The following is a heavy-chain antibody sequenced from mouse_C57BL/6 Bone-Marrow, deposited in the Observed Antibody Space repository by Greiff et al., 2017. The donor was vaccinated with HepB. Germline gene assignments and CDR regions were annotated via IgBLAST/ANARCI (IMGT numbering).Heavy chain of an antibody. Sequence: QVQLKQPGAELVKPGASVKLSCKASGYTFTSYWMQWVKQRPGQGLEWIGEIDPSDSYTNYNQKFKGKATLTVDTSSSTAYMQLSSLTSEDSAVYYCASYDGYYGRAWFAYWGQGTLVTVSA. D-gene: IGHD2-3*01. CDR2: IDPSDSYT. V-gene: IGHV1-50*01. J-gene: IGHJ3*01. CDR3: ASYDGYYGRAWFAY. CDR1: GYTFTSYW.